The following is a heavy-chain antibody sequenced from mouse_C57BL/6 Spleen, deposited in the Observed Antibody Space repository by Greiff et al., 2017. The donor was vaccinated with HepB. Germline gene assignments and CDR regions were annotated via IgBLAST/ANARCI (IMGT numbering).Heavy chain of an antibody. V-gene: IGHV1-18*01. D-gene: IGHD2-4*01. CDR2: INPNNGGT. CDR3: ARTLDYDGVYYFDY. CDR1: GYTFTDYN. Sequence: VQLKQSGPELVKPGASVKIPCKASGYTFTDYNMDWVKQSHGKSLEWIGDINPNNGGTIYNQKFKGKATLTVDKSSSTAYMELRSLTSEDTAVYYCARTLDYDGVYYFDYWGQGTTLTVSS. J-gene: IGHJ2*01.